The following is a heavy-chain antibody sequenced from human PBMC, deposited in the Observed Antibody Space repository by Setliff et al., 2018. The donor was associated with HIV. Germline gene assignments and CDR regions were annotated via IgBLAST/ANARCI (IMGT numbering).Heavy chain of an antibody. CDR3: VKASSYSLLYYMDV. J-gene: IGHJ6*03. CDR2: IYYSGST. D-gene: IGHD2-21*01. CDR1: GGSISSGGYY. Sequence: PSETLSLTCTVSGGSISSGGYYWGWIRQHPGKGLEWIGFIYYSGSTYYNPSLKSRVTMTRDTSASTVYMELSSLRAEDTALYYCVKASSYSLLYYMDVWGKGTTVTVSS. V-gene: IGHV4-31*08.